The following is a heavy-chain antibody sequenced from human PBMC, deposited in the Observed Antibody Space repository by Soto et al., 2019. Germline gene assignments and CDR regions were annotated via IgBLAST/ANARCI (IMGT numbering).Heavy chain of an antibody. J-gene: IGHJ4*02. D-gene: IGHD6-19*01. CDR1: GFTFSSYG. CDR2: ISYDGSNK. CDR3: ASHEQWLFYFDY. Sequence: PGGSLRLSCAASGFTFSSYGMHWVRQAPGKGLEWVAVISYDGSNKYYADSVKGRFTISRDNSKNTLYLQMNSLRAEDTAVYYCASHEQWLFYFDYWGQGTLVTVSS. V-gene: IGHV3-30*03.